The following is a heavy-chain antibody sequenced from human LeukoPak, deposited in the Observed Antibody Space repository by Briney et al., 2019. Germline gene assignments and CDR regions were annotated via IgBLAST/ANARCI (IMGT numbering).Heavy chain of an antibody. Sequence: GGSLRLSCAASGFTFSSYGMHWVRQAPGKGLEWVAVIWYDGSNKYYADSVKGRFTISRDISKNTLYLQMNSLRAEDTAVYYCARDRDYYGSGSYYNIFDYWGQGTLVTVSS. CDR1: GFTFSSYG. CDR3: ARDRDYYGSGSYYNIFDY. D-gene: IGHD3-10*01. CDR2: IWYDGSNK. J-gene: IGHJ4*02. V-gene: IGHV3-33*01.